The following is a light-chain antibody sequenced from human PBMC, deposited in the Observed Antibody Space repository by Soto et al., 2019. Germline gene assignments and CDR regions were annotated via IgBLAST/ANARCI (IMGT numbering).Light chain of an antibody. CDR3: SSYRRGSTYV. CDR1: SSDVGGYNY. Sequence: QSVLTQPASVSGSPGQSITVSCTGTSSDVGGYNYVSWYQQHPGKAPRLMIYDVTNRPSGVSNRFSGSKSGNTAFLTISGLQAEDEADYYCSSYRRGSTYVFGTGTKLTVL. V-gene: IGLV2-14*01. J-gene: IGLJ1*01. CDR2: DVT.